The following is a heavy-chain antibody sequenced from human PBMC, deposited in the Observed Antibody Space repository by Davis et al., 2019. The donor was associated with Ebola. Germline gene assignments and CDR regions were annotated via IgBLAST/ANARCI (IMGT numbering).Heavy chain of an antibody. CDR1: GFTFSSYW. CDR2: INRDGSTT. Sequence: GESLKISCAASGFTFSSYWMHWIRQAPGKGLVWVSCINRDGSTTTYADSVKGRFTISRDNAKNTLYLQMNSLRAEDTAVYYCARHPGMDVWGKGTTVTVSS. V-gene: IGHV3-74*03. J-gene: IGHJ6*04. CDR3: ARHPGMDV.